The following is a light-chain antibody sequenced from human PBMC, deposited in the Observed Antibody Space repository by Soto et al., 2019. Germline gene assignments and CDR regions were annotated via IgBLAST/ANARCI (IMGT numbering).Light chain of an antibody. CDR1: QSVSSD. V-gene: IGKV3-15*01. J-gene: IGKJ1*01. CDR3: QQYRSWPRT. Sequence: EIVMTQSPATLSVSPGERATVSCRASQSVSSDLAWYQQKPVQTPSLLIYAASTRATGIPARFSGSGSGTEFTLTISSLQSEDFAVYYCQQYRSWPRTFGQGTKVEI. CDR2: AAS.